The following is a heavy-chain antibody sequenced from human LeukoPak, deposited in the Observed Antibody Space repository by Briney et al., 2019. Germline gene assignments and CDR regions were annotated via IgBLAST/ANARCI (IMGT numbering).Heavy chain of an antibody. CDR2: ISAYNGNT. CDR1: GYTFTSYG. V-gene: IGHV1-18*01. J-gene: IGHJ4*02. CDR3: ARQGYGVTSQGAADY. Sequence: GAPVKVSCKSSGYTFTSYGISWVRQAPGQGLEWMGWISAYNGNTNYAQNLQGRVTLTTDTSTSTAYMELRSLRSDDTAVYYCARQGYGVTSQGAADYWGQGALVTVSS. D-gene: IGHD4-23*01.